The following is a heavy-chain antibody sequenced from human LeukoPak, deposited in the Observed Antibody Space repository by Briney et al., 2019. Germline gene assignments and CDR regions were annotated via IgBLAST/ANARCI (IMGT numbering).Heavy chain of an antibody. J-gene: IGHJ4*02. CDR3: ARDRGSSWYTPFDY. D-gene: IGHD6-13*01. Sequence: SLKASSKASRGTFSRYAISWVRQAPRHRLEWWGGISPIFGTANYAQKFQGRVTIPTDESTSTAYMELSSLRSEDTAVYECARDRGSSWYTPFDYWGQGTLVTVSS. CDR2: ISPIFGTA. CDR1: RGTFSRYA. V-gene: IGHV1-69*05.